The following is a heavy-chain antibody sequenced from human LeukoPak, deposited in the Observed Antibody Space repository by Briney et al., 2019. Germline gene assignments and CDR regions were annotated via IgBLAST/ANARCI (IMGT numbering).Heavy chain of an antibody. CDR1: GFTFSSYS. V-gene: IGHV3-21*01. J-gene: IGHJ4*02. Sequence: GGSLRLSCAASGFTFSSYSMNWVRQAPGKGLEWVSSISSSSSYIYYADSVKGRFTISRDNAKNSLYLQMNSLRAEDTAVYYCARASTYYYDSSGYLFDYWGQGTLVIVSS. D-gene: IGHD3-22*01. CDR3: ARASTYYYDSSGYLFDY. CDR2: ISSSSSYI.